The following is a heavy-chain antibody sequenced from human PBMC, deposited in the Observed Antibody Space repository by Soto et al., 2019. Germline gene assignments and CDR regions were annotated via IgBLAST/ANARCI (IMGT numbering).Heavy chain of an antibody. J-gene: IGHJ3*02. Sequence: GASVKVSCKASGYTFTSYGISWVRQAPGQGLEWMGWISAYNGNTNYAQKLQGRVTMTTDTSTSTAYMELRSLRSDDTAVYYCARKRIQVIIPGSFDIWGQGTMVTVSS. CDR2: ISAYNGNT. D-gene: IGHD3-22*01. CDR1: GYTFTSYG. V-gene: IGHV1-18*01. CDR3: ARKRIQVIIPGSFDI.